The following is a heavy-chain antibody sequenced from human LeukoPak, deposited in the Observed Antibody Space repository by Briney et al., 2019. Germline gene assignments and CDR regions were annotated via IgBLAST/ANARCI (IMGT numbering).Heavy chain of an antibody. CDR2: INPNSGGT. Sequence: ASVKVSCKASGYTFTGYYMHWVRQAPGQGLEWMGWINPNSGGTNYAQKFQGRVTMTRDTSISTAYMELSRLRCDDTAVYYCARGTRGAAGTKSWFDPWGQGTLVTVSS. CDR1: GYTFTGYY. D-gene: IGHD6-13*01. V-gene: IGHV1-2*02. CDR3: ARGTRGAAGTKSWFDP. J-gene: IGHJ5*02.